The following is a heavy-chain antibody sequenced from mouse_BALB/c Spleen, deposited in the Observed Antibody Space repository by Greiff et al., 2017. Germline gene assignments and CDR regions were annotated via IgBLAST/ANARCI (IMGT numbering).Heavy chain of an antibody. V-gene: IGHV14-3*02. CDR2: IDPANGNT. CDR1: GFNIKDTY. Sequence: VQLQQSGAELVKPGASVKLSCTASGFNIKDTYMHWVKQRPEQGLEWIGRIDPANGNTKYDPKFQGKATITADTSSNTAYLQLSSLTSEDTAVYYCADYYGSPYAMDYWGQGTSVTVSS. D-gene: IGHD1-1*01. CDR3: ADYYGSPYAMDY. J-gene: IGHJ4*01.